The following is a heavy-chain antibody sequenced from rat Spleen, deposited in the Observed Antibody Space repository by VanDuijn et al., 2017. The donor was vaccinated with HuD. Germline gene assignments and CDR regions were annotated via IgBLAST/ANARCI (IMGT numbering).Heavy chain of an antibody. D-gene: IGHD1-4*01. CDR1: GFSLTDYS. J-gene: IGHJ4*01. CDR3: TRLLPGYKVMDA. CDR2: MWSGGST. Sequence: VQLKESGPGLVQPSQTLSLTCTVSGFSLTDYSVHWVRQPPGKGLEWMGVMWSGGSTAYNSALKSRLSISRDTSKSQVFLKINSLQTEDTAIYYCTRLLPGYKVMDAWGQGASVTVSS. V-gene: IGHV2S63*01.